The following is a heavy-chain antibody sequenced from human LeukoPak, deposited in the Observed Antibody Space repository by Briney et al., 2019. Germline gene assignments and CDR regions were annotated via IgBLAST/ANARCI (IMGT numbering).Heavy chain of an antibody. J-gene: IGHJ6*03. Sequence: GESLKISCKGSGYSFTSYWIGWVRQMPGKGLEWMGIIHPGDSDTRYSPSFQGQVTISADKSISTAYLQWSSLKASDTAMYYCARVTYYDSSGYFSYYMDVWGKGTTVTVSS. CDR1: GYSFTSYW. CDR2: IHPGDSDT. D-gene: IGHD3-22*01. CDR3: ARVTYYDSSGYFSYYMDV. V-gene: IGHV5-51*01.